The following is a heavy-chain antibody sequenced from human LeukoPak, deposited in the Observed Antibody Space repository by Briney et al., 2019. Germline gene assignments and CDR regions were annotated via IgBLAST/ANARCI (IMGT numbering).Heavy chain of an antibody. CDR1: GFTFSSYW. Sequence: GGSLRLSCAASGFTFSSYWMSWVRQAPGKGLEWVANIKQDGSEKYYVDSVKGRFTISRDNAKNSLYLQMNSLRAEDTAVYYCAKDGPRLLRYFDWLLVGYGMDVWGQGTTVTVSS. V-gene: IGHV3-7*01. CDR3: AKDGPRLLRYFDWLLVGYGMDV. CDR2: IKQDGSEK. J-gene: IGHJ6*02. D-gene: IGHD3-9*01.